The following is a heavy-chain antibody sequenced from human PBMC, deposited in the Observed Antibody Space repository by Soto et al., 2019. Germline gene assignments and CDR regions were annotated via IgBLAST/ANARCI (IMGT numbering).Heavy chain of an antibody. CDR3: ARDTSDFWSGYYTGAKYYFDY. CDR2: IWYDGSNK. CDR1: GFTFSSYG. V-gene: IGHV3-33*01. Sequence: QVQLVESGGGVGQPGRSLRLSCAASGFTFSSYGMHWVRQAPGKGLKWVAVIWYDGSNKYYADSVKGRFTISRDNSKNTLYLQMNSLRAEDTAVYYCARDTSDFWSGYYTGAKYYFDYWGQGTLVTVSS. J-gene: IGHJ4*02. D-gene: IGHD3-3*01.